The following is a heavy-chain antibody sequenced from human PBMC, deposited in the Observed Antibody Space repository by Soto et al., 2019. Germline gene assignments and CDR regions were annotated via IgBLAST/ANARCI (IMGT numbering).Heavy chain of an antibody. Sequence: DVQLVESGGGLVQPGGSLRLSCAASGFIFSDYWMSWVRQAPGKGLEWVANMKRDGREKYYAESVKGRFTMSRDNGNDSLSLQMNSLRVEDTAVYYCARLGLEASVAWFDTWGLGTLVTVSS. V-gene: IGHV3-7*01. CDR2: MKRDGREK. CDR3: ARLGLEASVAWFDT. CDR1: GFIFSDYW. D-gene: IGHD3-3*01. J-gene: IGHJ5*02.